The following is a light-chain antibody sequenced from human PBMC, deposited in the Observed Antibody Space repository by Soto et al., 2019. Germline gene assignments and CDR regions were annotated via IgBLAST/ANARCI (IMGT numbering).Light chain of an antibody. CDR2: SAS. Sequence: DIQRAQSPSSLSASVGDRVTITCRASHDIRNALGWYQQKPGKAPERMIYSASNLQAGVPSRFIGSGSGTEFTLAGSSLESEAISTYHLRQQHTHPYSFGHRTTLAI. V-gene: IGKV1-17*01. CDR1: HDIRNA. CDR3: RQQHTHPYS. J-gene: IGKJ2*01.